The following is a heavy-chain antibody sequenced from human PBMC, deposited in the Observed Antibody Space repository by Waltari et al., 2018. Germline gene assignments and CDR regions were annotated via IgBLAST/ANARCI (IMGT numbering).Heavy chain of an antibody. V-gene: IGHV3-21*02. CDR2: ISSRGEYI. CDR1: GFTFSSYN. J-gene: IGHJ6*02. CDR3: ARDCKSCVHCYAMDV. D-gene: IGHD2-15*01. Sequence: EVQLVESGGGLVKPGGSLRLSCAASGFTFSSYNMNWVRQAPGKGLEWVSSISSRGEYIAYADSVKGRFIISRDNANNSVHLQMDSLTAEDTAVYYCARDCKSCVHCYAMDVWGQGTTVTVSS.